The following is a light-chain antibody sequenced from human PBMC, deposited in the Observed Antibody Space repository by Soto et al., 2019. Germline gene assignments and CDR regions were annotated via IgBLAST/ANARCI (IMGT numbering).Light chain of an antibody. V-gene: IGKV2-28*01. J-gene: IGKJ5*01. CDR1: QSLLQSNGNNH. CDR3: LQAAQSPLT. Sequence: DIVLTQSPLSLPVTPGEPASISCRSSQSLLQSNGNNHVDWYLQRPGQSPQLLLYLASSRASGGPDRFSGSGSGTEFSLEISRVEPEDVWVFYCLQAAQSPLTIGQGTRLEIK. CDR2: LAS.